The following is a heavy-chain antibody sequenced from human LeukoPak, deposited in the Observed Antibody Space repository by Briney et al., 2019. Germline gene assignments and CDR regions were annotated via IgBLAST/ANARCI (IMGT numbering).Heavy chain of an antibody. Sequence: SETLSLTCTVSGYSISSGYYWGWIRQPPGKGLEWIGSIYHSGSTYYNPSLKSRVTISVDTSKNQFSLKLTSVTAADTAVYYCARDLYYDSSGYDPFDIWGQGTMVTVSS. CDR1: GYSISSGYY. V-gene: IGHV4-38-2*02. J-gene: IGHJ3*02. D-gene: IGHD3-22*01. CDR2: IYHSGST. CDR3: ARDLYYDSSGYDPFDI.